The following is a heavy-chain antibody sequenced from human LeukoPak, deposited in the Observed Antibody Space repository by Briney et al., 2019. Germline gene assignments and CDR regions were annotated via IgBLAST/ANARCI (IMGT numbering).Heavy chain of an antibody. V-gene: IGHV4-59*01. Sequence: SETLSLTCTVSGASLSPYYWSWIRQPPGKGLEWIGYIYYTGSTNYNPSLKSRVTISVDMSKNQLSLKLSSVTAADTAVYYCARDHYYDSYAFDIWGQGTMVTVSS. CDR1: GASLSPYY. J-gene: IGHJ3*02. CDR3: ARDHYYDSYAFDI. CDR2: IYYTGST. D-gene: IGHD3-22*01.